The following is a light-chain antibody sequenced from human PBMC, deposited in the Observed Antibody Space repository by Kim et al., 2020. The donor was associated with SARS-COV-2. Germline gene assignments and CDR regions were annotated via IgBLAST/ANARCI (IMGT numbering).Light chain of an antibody. CDR2: DAS. J-gene: IGKJ2*01. Sequence: AIQLTQSPSSLSASVGDRVTITCRASQGISSALARYQQKPGKAPKLLIYDASSLESGVPSRFSGSGSGTDFTLTISSLQPEDFATYYCQQFNSYAYTFGQGTKLEI. CDR3: QQFNSYAYT. V-gene: IGKV1-13*02. CDR1: QGISSA.